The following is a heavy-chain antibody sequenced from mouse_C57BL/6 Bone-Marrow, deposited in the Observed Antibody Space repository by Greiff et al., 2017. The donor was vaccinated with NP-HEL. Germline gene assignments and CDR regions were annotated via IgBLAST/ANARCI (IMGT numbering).Heavy chain of an antibody. J-gene: IGHJ1*03. CDR2: ILPGSGST. Sequence: VQLQQSGAELMKPGASVKLSCKATGYTFTGSWIEWVKQRPGQGLEWIGEILPGSGSTNYNEKFKGKATFTADTSSNTAYMQLSSLTSEDSAIYYGVREGDKYGSSPCYFDVWGKGTTVTVSS. CDR3: VREGDKYGSSPCYFDV. V-gene: IGHV1-9*01. D-gene: IGHD1-1*01. CDR1: GYTFTGSW.